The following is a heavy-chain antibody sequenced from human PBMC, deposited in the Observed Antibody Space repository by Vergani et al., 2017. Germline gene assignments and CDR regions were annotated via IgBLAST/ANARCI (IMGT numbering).Heavy chain of an antibody. CDR1: GFVFSESP. D-gene: IGHD2-15*01. Sequence: EVQLMESGGGWAQPGGSLRLSCAASGFVFSESPIHWVRQVPGKVLEWLGNIRRRRAHEATAYGPSLIGRSTISRNYSTNTASLQLSPLGTDVTAIYSCSALTPSCHDYWGQGTLVAVSS. V-gene: IGHV3-73*01. J-gene: IGHJ4*02. CDR3: SALTPSCHDY. CDR2: IRRRRAHEAT.